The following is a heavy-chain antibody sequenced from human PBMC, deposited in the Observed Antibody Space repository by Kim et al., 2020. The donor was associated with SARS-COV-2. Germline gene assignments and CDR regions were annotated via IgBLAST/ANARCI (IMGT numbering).Heavy chain of an antibody. V-gene: IGHV4-39*01. J-gene: IGHJ4*02. CDR3: ARRDGERYCSGGSCSYFDY. CDR2: IYYSGST. Sequence: SETLSLTCTVSGGSISSSSYYWGWIRQPPGKGLEWIGSIYYSGSTYYNPSLKSRVTISVDTSKNQFSLKLSSVTAADTAVYYCARRDGERYCSGGSCSYFDYWGQGTLVTVSS. D-gene: IGHD2-15*01. CDR1: GGSISSSSYY.